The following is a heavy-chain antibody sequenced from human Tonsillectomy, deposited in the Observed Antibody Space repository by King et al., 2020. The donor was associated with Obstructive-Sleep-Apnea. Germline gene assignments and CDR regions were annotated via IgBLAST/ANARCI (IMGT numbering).Heavy chain of an antibody. CDR3: AKDSGGDSIFDY. D-gene: IGHD4-17*01. CDR2: ISWDGGST. J-gene: IGHJ4*02. Sequence: DVQLVESGGVVVKPGGSLRLSCAASGFTFDDYTMHWVRQAPGKGLEWVSLISWDGGSTYYADSVKGRFTISRDNSKNSLYLQMNSLRTEDTALYYCAKDSGGDSIFDYWGQGTLVTVSS. CDR1: GFTFDDYT. V-gene: IGHV3-43*01.